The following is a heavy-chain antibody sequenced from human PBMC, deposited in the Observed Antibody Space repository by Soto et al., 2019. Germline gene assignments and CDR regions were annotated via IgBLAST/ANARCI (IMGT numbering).Heavy chain of an antibody. V-gene: IGHV4-31*03. D-gene: IGHD1-26*01. Sequence: SETPSLTCTVSDGSIDSGSYYRSWVLHYPGKGLEWIGSIHYSGSIYYSPSLGSRLTMSADTSKNQFSLKLSSVTVADTAVYYCTRGLDRAKLGYWGQG. J-gene: IGHJ4*02. CDR1: DGSIDSGSYY. CDR2: IHYSGSI. CDR3: TRGLDRAKLGY.